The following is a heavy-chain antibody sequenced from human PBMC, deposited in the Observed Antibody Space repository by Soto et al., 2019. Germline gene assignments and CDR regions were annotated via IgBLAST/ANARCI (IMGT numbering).Heavy chain of an antibody. CDR2: INHSGST. CDR3: ARSPDMDV. J-gene: IGHJ6*03. V-gene: IGHV4-34*01. CDR1: GRSFSGYY. Sequence: QVQLQQWGAGLLKPSETLSLTCAVYGRSFSGYYWSWIRQSPGKGLEWIGEINHSGSTNYNPALKSRVTIVIDAPKNQFSLKMSSVTAADTAVYYCARSPDMDVWGKGTTVIVSS.